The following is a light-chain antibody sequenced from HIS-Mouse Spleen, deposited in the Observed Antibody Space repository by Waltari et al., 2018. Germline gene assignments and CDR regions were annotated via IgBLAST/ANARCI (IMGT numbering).Light chain of an antibody. J-gene: IGLJ2*01. V-gene: IGLV3-10*01. CDR3: YSTDSSGNHRV. CDR1: ALPKKS. CDR2: EDS. Sequence: SYELTQPPSVSVSPGPTARITCSGDALPKKSDYWYQQKSGQAPVLVIYEDSKRPSGIPERFSGSSSGTMATLTISGAQVEDEADYYCYSTDSSGNHRVFGGGTKLTVL.